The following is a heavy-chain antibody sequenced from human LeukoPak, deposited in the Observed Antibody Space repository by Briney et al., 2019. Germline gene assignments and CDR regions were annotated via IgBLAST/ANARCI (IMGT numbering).Heavy chain of an antibody. CDR1: GYTFTGYY. V-gene: IGHV1-2*06. D-gene: IGHD3-22*01. CDR2: INPNSGGT. Sequence: ASVKVSCKASGYTFTGYYMHWVRQAPGQGLEWMGRINPNSGGTNYAQKFQGRVTMTRDTSISTAYMELSRLRSDDTAVYYCATLNHDSSGYYFDYWGQGNLVTVSS. J-gene: IGHJ4*02. CDR3: ATLNHDSSGYYFDY.